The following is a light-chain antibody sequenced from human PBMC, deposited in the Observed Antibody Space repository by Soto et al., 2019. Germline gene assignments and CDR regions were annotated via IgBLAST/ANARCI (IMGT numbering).Light chain of an antibody. Sequence: QSALTQPASVSGSPGQSITISCTGTSSDVGGYNYVSWYQQHPGKAPKLMIYDVSNRPSGVSNRFSGSKSGNTAALTISGLQAEDEADYYCRSYTSSSTLVVFGRGTKMTVL. CDR3: RSYTSSSTLVV. CDR2: DVS. V-gene: IGLV2-14*01. J-gene: IGLJ2*01. CDR1: SSDVGGYNY.